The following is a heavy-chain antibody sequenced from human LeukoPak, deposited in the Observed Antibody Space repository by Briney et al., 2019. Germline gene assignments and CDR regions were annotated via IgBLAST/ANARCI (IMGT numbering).Heavy chain of an antibody. CDR3: ATEGYGDAFDI. D-gene: IGHD2-15*01. J-gene: IGHJ3*02. CDR2: IKSRSYGGTA. CDR1: GFTFSNAW. Sequence: PGGSLRLSCAASGFTFSNAWINWVRQAPGKGLEWVGRIKSRSYGGTADYAAPVKGRFTISRDDSKNTLYLQVKSLKTEDTAMYYCATEGYGDAFDIWGPGTRVSVSS. V-gene: IGHV3-15*07.